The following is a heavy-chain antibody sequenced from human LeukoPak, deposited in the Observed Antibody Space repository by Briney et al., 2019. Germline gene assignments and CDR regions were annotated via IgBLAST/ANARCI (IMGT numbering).Heavy chain of an antibody. CDR2: ISGSGGST. J-gene: IGHJ5*02. V-gene: IGHV3-23*01. CDR3: AKEETRFLEWLNNWFDP. D-gene: IGHD3-3*01. Sequence: GGSLRLSCAASGFTFTNYAMSWVRQAPGKGLKWVPGISGSGGSTYYADSVKGRFTISRDNSKNTLYLQMNSLRAEDTAVYYCAKEETRFLEWLNNWFDPWGQGTLVTVSS. CDR1: GFTFTNYA.